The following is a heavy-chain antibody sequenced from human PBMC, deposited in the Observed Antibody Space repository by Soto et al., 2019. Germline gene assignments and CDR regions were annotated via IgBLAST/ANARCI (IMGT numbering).Heavy chain of an antibody. CDR1: GGSISSGGYY. CDR2: IYYSGST. CDR3: ARWALGYCSSTSCHSNWFDP. J-gene: IGHJ5*02. D-gene: IGHD2-2*02. Sequence: QVQLQESGPGLVKPSQTLSLTCTVSGGSISSGGYYWSWIRQHPGKGLEWIGYIYYSGSTYYNPSLKSRVTISLDTSNNQFSLKLSSVTAADTAVYYCARWALGYCSSTSCHSNWFDPWGQGTLVTVSS. V-gene: IGHV4-31*03.